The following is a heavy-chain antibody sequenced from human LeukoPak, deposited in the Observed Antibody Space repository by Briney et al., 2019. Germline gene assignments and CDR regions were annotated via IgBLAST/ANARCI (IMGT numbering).Heavy chain of an antibody. J-gene: IGHJ4*02. CDR2: ISAYNGNT. V-gene: IGHV1-18*01. D-gene: IGHD3-10*01. Sequence: ATVKVSCKASGYTFSSYGINWVRQPHAQGREREGWISAYNGNTNYAQKLQGRVTMTTDTSTSTAYMELRSLRSDDTAVYYCARSALYMVRGVSDYWGQGTLVTVSS. CDR3: ARSALYMVRGVSDY. CDR1: GYTFSSYG.